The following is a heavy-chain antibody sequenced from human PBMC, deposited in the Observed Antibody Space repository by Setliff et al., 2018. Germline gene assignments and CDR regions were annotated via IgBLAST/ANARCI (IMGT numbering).Heavy chain of an antibody. Sequence: SETLSLTCTVSGDSISGDYWNWIRQSPGKGLEWIGYIYYSGSTNYNPSLKSRVTISIDTSKNQFSLKLRSATAADTAIYYCARHVDCSGGRCYSLSNWFDPWGPGTLVTVSS. J-gene: IGHJ5*02. CDR2: IYYSGST. D-gene: IGHD2-15*01. CDR3: ARHVDCSGGRCYSLSNWFDP. CDR1: GDSISGDY. V-gene: IGHV4-59*08.